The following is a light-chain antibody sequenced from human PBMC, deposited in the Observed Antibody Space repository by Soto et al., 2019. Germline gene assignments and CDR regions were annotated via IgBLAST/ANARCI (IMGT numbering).Light chain of an antibody. CDR2: DVN. CDR3: TSYSKSGLYV. J-gene: IGLJ1*01. CDR1: SSDIGD. Sequence: QSALTQPASVSVSPGQSITVSCTGTSSDIGDVSCYQHHPGKAPRLIIYDVNNRPSGVGARFSASKSGNTASLTISGLQAEDEDDYYCTSYSKSGLYVFGTGTKVTVL. V-gene: IGLV2-14*03.